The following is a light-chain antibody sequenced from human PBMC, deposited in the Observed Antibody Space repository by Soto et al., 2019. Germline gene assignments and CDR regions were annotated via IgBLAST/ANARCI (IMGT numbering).Light chain of an antibody. Sequence: EIVLTQSPGTLSLSPGERATLSCRASQSVSSSYLAWYQQKPGQAPRLLISGASNRATGIPDRFSGSGSGTDFTLTISRLEPEDFAVYYSQQYATSWTFGQGTKVEIK. V-gene: IGKV3-20*01. CDR2: GAS. J-gene: IGKJ1*01. CDR1: QSVSSSY. CDR3: QQYATSWT.